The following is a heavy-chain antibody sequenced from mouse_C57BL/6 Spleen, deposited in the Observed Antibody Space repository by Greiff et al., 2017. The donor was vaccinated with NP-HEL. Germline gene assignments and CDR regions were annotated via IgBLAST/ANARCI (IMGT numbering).Heavy chain of an antibody. CDR1: GYTFTDYY. CDR2: INPYNGGT. V-gene: IGHV1-19*01. J-gene: IGHJ3*01. Sequence: EVQLQQSGPVLVKPGASVKMSCKASGYTFTDYYMNWVKQSHGKSLEWIGVINPYNGGTSYNQKFKGKATLTVDKSSSTAYMELNSLTSEDSAVYYCARSGYYEYGGFAYWGQGTLVTVSA. D-gene: IGHD2-4*01. CDR3: ARSGYYEYGGFAY.